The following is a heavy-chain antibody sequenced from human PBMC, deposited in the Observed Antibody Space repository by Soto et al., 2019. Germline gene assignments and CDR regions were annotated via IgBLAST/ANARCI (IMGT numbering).Heavy chain of an antibody. V-gene: IGHV1-18*01. CDR3: ARDPYEFWSGYQLKTNWFDP. J-gene: IGHJ5*02. D-gene: IGHD3-3*01. CDR2: ISAYNGNT. CDR1: GYTFTSYG. Sequence: QVQLVQSGAEVKKPGASVKVSCKASGYTFTSYGISWVRQAPGQGLEWMGWISAYNGNTNYAQKLQGGVTMTTDTSTSTAYMELRSLRSDDTAVYYCARDPYEFWSGYQLKTNWFDPWGQGTLVTVSS.